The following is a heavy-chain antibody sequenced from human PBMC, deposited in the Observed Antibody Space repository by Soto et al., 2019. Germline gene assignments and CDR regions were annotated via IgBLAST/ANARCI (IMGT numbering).Heavy chain of an antibody. CDR1: GFTFSSYA. CDR3: ARENSGYDGYYYGMDV. CDR2: ISYDGSNK. V-gene: IGHV3-30-3*01. Sequence: GGSLSLSCAASGFTFSSYARHWVRQAPGKGLEWVAVISYDGSNKYYADSVKGRFTISRDNSKNTLYLQMNSLRAEDTAVYYCARENSGYDGYYYGMDVWGQGTTVTVSS. J-gene: IGHJ6*02. D-gene: IGHD5-12*01.